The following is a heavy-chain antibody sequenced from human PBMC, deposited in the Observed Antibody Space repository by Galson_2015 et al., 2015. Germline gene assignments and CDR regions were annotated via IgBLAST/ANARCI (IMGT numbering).Heavy chain of an antibody. Sequence: SVKVSCKASGGTFSSYAISWVRQAPGQGLEWMGGIIPIFGTADYAQKFQGRVTITADESTSTAYMEPSSLRSEDTAVYYCAREVDGIAVAGEGAFDYWGQGTLVTVSS. CDR3: AREVDGIAVAGEGAFDY. CDR1: GGTFSSYA. CDR2: IIPIFGTA. D-gene: IGHD6-19*01. V-gene: IGHV1-69*13. J-gene: IGHJ4*02.